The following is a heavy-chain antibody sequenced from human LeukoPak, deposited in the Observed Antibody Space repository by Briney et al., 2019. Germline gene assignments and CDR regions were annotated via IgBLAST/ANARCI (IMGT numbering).Heavy chain of an antibody. J-gene: IGHJ4*02. CDR2: IKSKTDGGTT. CDR3: TTDPYLIFVEMATVADY. Sequence: PGGSLRLSCAASGFTFRNAWMSWVRQAPGKGLEWVGRIKSKTDGGTTDYAAPVKGRFTISRDDSKNTLYLQMNSLKTEDTAVYYCTTDPYLIFVEMATVADYWGQGTLVTVSS. V-gene: IGHV3-15*01. D-gene: IGHD5-24*01. CDR1: GFTFRNAW.